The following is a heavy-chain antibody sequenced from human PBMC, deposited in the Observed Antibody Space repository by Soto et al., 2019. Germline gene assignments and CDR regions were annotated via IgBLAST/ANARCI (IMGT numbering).Heavy chain of an antibody. CDR1: GFPFSSYH. J-gene: IGHJ4*02. CDR3: ARNIKFDGDRIY. V-gene: IGHV3-33*01. CDR2: IWFDGTNK. D-gene: IGHD3-10*01. Sequence: QVQLVESGGGVVQPGRSLRLSCAASGFPFSSYHMHWVRQAPGKGLEWVAVIWFDGTNKYYADSVKGRFTISRDNSKNTLYLQMNSLRAEDTGVYYCARNIKFDGDRIYWGQGTLVTVSS.